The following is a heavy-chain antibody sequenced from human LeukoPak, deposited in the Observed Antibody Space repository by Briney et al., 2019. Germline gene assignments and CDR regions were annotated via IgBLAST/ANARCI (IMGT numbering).Heavy chain of an antibody. D-gene: IGHD1-1*01. V-gene: IGHV4-34*01. CDR3: ARGPRGTGD. CDR1: GGSFSGYY. J-gene: IGHJ4*02. CDR2: INHSGST. Sequence: SETLSLTCAVYGGSFSGYYWSWIRQPPGKGLEWIGEINHSGSTNYNPSLKSRVTISVDTSKNQFSLKLSSVTAADTAVYYCARGPRGTGDWGQGTLVTVSS.